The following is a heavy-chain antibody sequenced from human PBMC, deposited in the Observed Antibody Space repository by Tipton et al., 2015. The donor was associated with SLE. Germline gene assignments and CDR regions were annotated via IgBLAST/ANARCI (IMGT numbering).Heavy chain of an antibody. V-gene: IGHV3-23*03. Sequence: SLRLSCAASGFTFSSYAMSWVRQAPGKGLEWVSVIYSGGSTYYADSVKGRFTISRDNSKNTQYLQMNSLRAEDTAVYYCAKSPPWGRGAFDIWGQGTMVTVSS. CDR3: AKSPPWGRGAFDI. CDR1: GFTFSSYA. J-gene: IGHJ3*02. CDR2: IYSGGST. D-gene: IGHD7-27*01.